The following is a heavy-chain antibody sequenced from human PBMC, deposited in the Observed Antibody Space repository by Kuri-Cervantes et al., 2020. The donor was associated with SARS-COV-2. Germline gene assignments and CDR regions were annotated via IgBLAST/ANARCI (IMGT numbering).Heavy chain of an antibody. V-gene: IGHV3-48*03. J-gene: IGHJ6*03. CDR3: TTQYDAPYMDV. CDR1: GFTFNSYE. D-gene: IGHD2-15*01. Sequence: GESLKISCAASGFTFNSYEMNWVRQAPGKGLEWVSDISSSGSTIYYADSVKGRFTISRDNTENSLYLQMNSLRAEDTAIYYCTTQYDAPYMDVWGKGTTVTVSS. CDR2: ISSSGSTI.